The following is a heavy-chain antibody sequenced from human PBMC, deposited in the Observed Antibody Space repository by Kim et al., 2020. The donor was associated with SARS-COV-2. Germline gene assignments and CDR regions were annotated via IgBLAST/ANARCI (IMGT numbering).Heavy chain of an antibody. D-gene: IGHD6-6*01. Sequence: GGSLRLSCAASGFIFSSYAMTWVRQAPGKGLEWVSAIGGSGDYTNYADSVKGRFTISRDNSKNTLYLQMNSLRAEDTALYYCAKGSPDSTSSHHAMDVWG. J-gene: IGHJ6*01. V-gene: IGHV3-23*01. CDR1: GFIFSSYA. CDR2: IGGSGDYT. CDR3: AKGSPDSTSSHHAMDV.